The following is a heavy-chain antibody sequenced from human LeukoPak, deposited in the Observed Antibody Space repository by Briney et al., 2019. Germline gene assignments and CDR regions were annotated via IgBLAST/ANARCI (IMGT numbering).Heavy chain of an antibody. V-gene: IGHV4-61*01. CDR3: ARDYGDYFDY. CDR2: IYYTGST. D-gene: IGHD4-17*01. CDR1: GGSVSSDSYY. J-gene: IGHJ4*02. Sequence: PSETLSLTCTVSGGSVSSDSYYWSWIRQPPGKGLEWIGYIYYTGSTNYNPSLKSRVTISVDMSKNQFSLKLSSVTAADTAVYYCARDYGDYFDYWGQGTLVTVSS.